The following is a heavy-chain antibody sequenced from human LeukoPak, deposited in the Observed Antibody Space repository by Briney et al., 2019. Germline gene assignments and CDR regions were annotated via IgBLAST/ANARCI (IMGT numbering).Heavy chain of an antibody. CDR3: ARHSILSRRLVAARYYFDY. D-gene: IGHD2-15*01. CDR1: GGSFSGYY. J-gene: IGHJ4*02. CDR2: INHSGST. V-gene: IGHV4-34*01. Sequence: SETLSLTCALYGGSFSGYYWSWIRQPPGKGLEWIGEINHSGSTNYNPSLKSRVTISVDTSKNQFSLKLSSVTAADTAVYYRARHSILSRRLVAARYYFDYWGQGTLVTVSS.